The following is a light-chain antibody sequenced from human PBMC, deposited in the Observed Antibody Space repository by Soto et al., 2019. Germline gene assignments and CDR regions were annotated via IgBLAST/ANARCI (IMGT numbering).Light chain of an antibody. V-gene: IGKV3-15*01. CDR2: DAS. CDR3: KQYNSWAAIS. CDR1: QIVSRN. J-gene: IGKJ5*01. Sequence: IVRTQSPATRSVSPGERVTLSCRASQIVSRNLAWYQQKPGQTPRLLILDASARATGVPARFSGSGAGTEFTLTISSLQSDDFAVYYCKQYNSWAAISFGQGTRLEIK.